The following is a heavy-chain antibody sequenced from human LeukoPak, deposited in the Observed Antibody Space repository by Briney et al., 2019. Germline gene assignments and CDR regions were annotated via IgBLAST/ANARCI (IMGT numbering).Heavy chain of an antibody. CDR1: GFTFSSYA. Sequence: GGSLRLSCAASGFTFSSYAMRWVRQAPGKGLEWVSAISGSGGSTYYADSVKGRFTISRDNSNNTLYLQMNSLRVEDTAVYYCAKRIYCSSTSCYMDYYYYYMDVWGKGTTVTVSS. CDR2: ISGSGGST. D-gene: IGHD2-2*02. CDR3: AKRIYCSSTSCYMDYYYYYMDV. J-gene: IGHJ6*03. V-gene: IGHV3-23*01.